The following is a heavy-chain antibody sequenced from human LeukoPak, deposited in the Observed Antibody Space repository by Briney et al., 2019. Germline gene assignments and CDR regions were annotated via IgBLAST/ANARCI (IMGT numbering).Heavy chain of an antibody. CDR2: IIPIFGTA. CDR3: TRPPTVHYWYFDL. D-gene: IGHD4-17*01. V-gene: IGHV1-69*13. CDR1: GGTFSSYA. Sequence: ASVKVSCKASGGTFSSYAISWVRQAPGQGLEWMGGIIPIFGTANYAQKFQGRVTITADESTSTAYMELSSLRSEDTAVYYCTRPPTVHYWYFDLWGRGTLVTVSS. J-gene: IGHJ2*01.